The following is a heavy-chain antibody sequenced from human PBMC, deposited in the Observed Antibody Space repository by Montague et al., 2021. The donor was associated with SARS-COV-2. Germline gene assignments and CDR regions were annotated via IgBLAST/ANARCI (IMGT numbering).Heavy chain of an antibody. Sequence: PALVKPTQTLTLTCSFSGFSLSTSAVCVGWIRQPPGKALEWLAVIYWNDDNYYDPSLNSRLTITNDTSKNQVVLTMTNMDPVDTATSYCAHRIQNLNGFQPWGQGTLVTVSS. J-gene: IGHJ1*01. CDR1: GFSLSTSAVC. V-gene: IGHV2-5*01. CDR3: AHRIQNLNGFQP. CDR2: IYWNDDN. D-gene: IGHD2-8*01.